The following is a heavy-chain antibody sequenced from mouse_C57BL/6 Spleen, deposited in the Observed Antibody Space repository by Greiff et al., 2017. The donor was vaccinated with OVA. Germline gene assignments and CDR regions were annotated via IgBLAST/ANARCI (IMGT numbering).Heavy chain of an antibody. CDR1: GYAFSSSW. J-gene: IGHJ4*01. D-gene: IGHD1-1*01. V-gene: IGHV1-82*01. CDR2: IYPGDGDT. Sequence: VQVVESGPELVKPGASVKISCKASGYAFSSSWMNWVKQRPGKGLEWIGRIYPGDGDTNYNGKFKGKATLTADKSSSTAYMQLSSLTSEDSAVYFCASSTEVEGAMDYWGQGTSVTVSS. CDR3: ASSTEVEGAMDY.